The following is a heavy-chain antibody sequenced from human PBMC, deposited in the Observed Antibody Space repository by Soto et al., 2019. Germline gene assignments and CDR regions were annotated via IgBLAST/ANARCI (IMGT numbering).Heavy chain of an antibody. CDR2: IYYSGST. J-gene: IGHJ4*02. D-gene: IGHD6-19*01. V-gene: IGHV4-39*01. CDR3: ASFPIAVAGTGAFDY. Sequence: WIRQPPGKGLEWIGSIYYSGSTYYNPSLKSRVTISVDTSKNQFSLKLSSVTAADTAVYYCASFPIAVAGTGAFDYWGQGTLVTVSS.